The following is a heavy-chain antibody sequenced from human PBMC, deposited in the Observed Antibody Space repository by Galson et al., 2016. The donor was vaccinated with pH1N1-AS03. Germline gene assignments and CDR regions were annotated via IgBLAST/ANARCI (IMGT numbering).Heavy chain of an antibody. V-gene: IGHV3-7*01. CDR3: ARCSSNWDWAIDY. D-gene: IGHD2-2*01. Sequence: SLRLSCAVSGFSISSGAMTWVRQAPGKGLEWVATINKDEDERYYMGSVKGRCTISRDNVRNSLYLQMNSLRDEDTGVYFCARCSSNWDWAIDYWGQGTLVTVSS. CDR1: GFSISSGA. CDR2: INKDEDER. J-gene: IGHJ4*02.